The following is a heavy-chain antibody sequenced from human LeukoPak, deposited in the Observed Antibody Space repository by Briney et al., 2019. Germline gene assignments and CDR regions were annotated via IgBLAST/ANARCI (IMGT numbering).Heavy chain of an antibody. V-gene: IGHV4-39*01. Sequence: PSETLSLTCTVSGGSISSSSYYWGWIRQPPGKGLEWIGSIYYSGSTYYNPSLKSRVTISVDTSKNQFSLKLSSVTAADTALYYCARLSVITGVDYWGQGTLVTVSS. CDR2: IYYSGST. J-gene: IGHJ4*02. D-gene: IGHD3-22*01. CDR3: ARLSVITGVDY. CDR1: GGSISSSSYY.